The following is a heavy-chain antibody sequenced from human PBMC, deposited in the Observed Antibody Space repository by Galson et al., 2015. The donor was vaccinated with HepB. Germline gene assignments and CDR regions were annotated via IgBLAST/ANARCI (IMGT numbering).Heavy chain of an antibody. CDR2: INPNSGGT. D-gene: IGHD2-2*01. Sequence: SVKVYCKASGYTFTGYYMHWVRQAPGQGLEWMGWINPNSGGTNYAQKFQGWVTMTRDTSISTAYMELSRLRSDDTAMYYCARGGSSSTSIPDAFDIWGQGTMVTVSS. CDR3: ARGGSSSTSIPDAFDI. V-gene: IGHV1-2*04. CDR1: GYTFTGYY. J-gene: IGHJ3*02.